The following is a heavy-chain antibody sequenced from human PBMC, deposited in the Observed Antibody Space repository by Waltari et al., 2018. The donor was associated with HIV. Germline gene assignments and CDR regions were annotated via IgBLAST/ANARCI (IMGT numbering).Heavy chain of an antibody. CDR3: ARVFRGTVNYFDSRLGH. CDR2: INPNSGGT. Sequence: QVQLVQSGAEVKKPGASVKVSCKASGYAFSYYDMQWVRRAPGQGLEWMGWINPNSGGTRYAEKFQGRVTMTRDTSISTAYMELSRLRFDDTAVYYCARVFRGTVNYFDSRLGHWGQGTLVTVSS. CDR1: GYAFSYYD. D-gene: IGHD3-22*01. V-gene: IGHV1-2*02. J-gene: IGHJ5*02.